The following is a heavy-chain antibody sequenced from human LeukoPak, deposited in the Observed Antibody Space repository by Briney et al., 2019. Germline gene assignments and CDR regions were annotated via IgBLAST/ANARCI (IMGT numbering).Heavy chain of an antibody. D-gene: IGHD3-16*02. Sequence: GGSLRLSCVPSGFSFSNYAMSWVRQAPGKGLEWVSSISGSGGSTHYVDSVKGRFTISRDSSKNTVYLQMNSLRAEDTAVYYCARGDLSLSTDYWGQGTLVTVSS. V-gene: IGHV3-23*01. CDR2: ISGSGGST. J-gene: IGHJ4*02. CDR1: GFSFSNYA. CDR3: ARGDLSLSTDY.